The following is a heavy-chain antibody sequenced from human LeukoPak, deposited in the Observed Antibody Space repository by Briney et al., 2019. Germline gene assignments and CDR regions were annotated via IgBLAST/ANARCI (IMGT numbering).Heavy chain of an antibody. Sequence: ASVKVSCKASGYTFTGYYMHWVRQAPGQGLEWMGWINPNSGGTNYAQKFQGRVTMTRDTSISTAYMELSSLRSDDTAVYYCARGNYGDYVDAFDIWGQGTMVTVSS. CDR1: GYTFTGYY. CDR3: ARGNYGDYVDAFDI. J-gene: IGHJ3*02. V-gene: IGHV1-2*02. CDR2: INPNSGGT. D-gene: IGHD4-17*01.